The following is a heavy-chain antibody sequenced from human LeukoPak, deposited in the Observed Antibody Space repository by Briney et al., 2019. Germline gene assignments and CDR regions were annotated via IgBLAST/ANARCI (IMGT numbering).Heavy chain of an antibody. CDR1: GVTFDNSW. Sequence: GSLRLSCAASGVTFDNSWRSWGRQAPGKGLEWVGSINPDDSARYYVDSVRGRFTISRDNAKNSLYLQMSSLRAEDTAVYYCARDRAYSSFDYWGQGTLVTVSS. D-gene: IGHD5-18*01. V-gene: IGHV3-7*01. J-gene: IGHJ4*02. CDR2: INPDDSAR. CDR3: ARDRAYSSFDY.